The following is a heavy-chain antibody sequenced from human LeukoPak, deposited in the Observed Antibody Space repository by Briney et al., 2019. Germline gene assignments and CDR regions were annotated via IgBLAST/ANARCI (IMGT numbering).Heavy chain of an antibody. J-gene: IGHJ4*02. CDR1: GGSIGSYY. CDR3: ARDLDY. Sequence: PSETLSLTCTVSGGSIGSYYWSWIRQPPGKGLEWIGYIYYSESTNYNPSLKSRVTISVDTSKNQFSLKLSSVTAADTAVYYCARDLDYWGQGTLVTVSS. V-gene: IGHV4-59*01. CDR2: IYYSEST.